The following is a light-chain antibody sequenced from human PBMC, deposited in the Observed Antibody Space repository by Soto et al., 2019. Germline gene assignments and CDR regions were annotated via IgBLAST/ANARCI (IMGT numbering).Light chain of an antibody. Sequence: AIRMTQSPSSFSASTGDRVTITCRASQGVSSYLAWYQQKPGKAPKLLIYAASTLQNGVPSRFSGSGSWTDFTLTISCLQSEDFATDYCQKYDRYPQTFGQGTKVEIK. CDR2: AAS. CDR3: QKYDRYPQT. J-gene: IGKJ1*01. V-gene: IGKV1-8*01. CDR1: QGVSSY.